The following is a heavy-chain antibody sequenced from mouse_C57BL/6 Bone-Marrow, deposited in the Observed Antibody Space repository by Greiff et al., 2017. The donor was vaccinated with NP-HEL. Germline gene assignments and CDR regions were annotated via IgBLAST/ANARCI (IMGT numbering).Heavy chain of an antibody. CDR3: ARWGLLDYYAMDY. CDR1: GYTFTSYW. J-gene: IGHJ4*01. D-gene: IGHD2-3*01. Sequence: VQLQQPGAELVRPGSSVKLSCKASGYTFTSYWMHWVKQRPIQGLEWIGNIDPSDSETHYNQKFKDKATLTVDKSSSTAYMQLSSMTSDDSAVYYCARWGLLDYYAMDYWGQGTSVTVSS. CDR2: IDPSDSET. V-gene: IGHV1-52*01.